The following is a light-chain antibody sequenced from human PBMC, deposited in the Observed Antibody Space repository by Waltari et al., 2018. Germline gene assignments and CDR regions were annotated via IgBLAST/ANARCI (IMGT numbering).Light chain of an antibody. CDR1: QGITKG. CDR2: GAS. V-gene: IGKV1-12*01. CDR3: QQANSFPIT. Sequence: DIQMTQSPSSVSASVGDKVTFTCRASQGITKGLAWYQQKPGRAPKLLISGASPLHSGVSPRFSGSGSGTEFTLTISDLQPEDVAIYYCQQANSFPITFGPGTRVDLK. J-gene: IGKJ3*01.